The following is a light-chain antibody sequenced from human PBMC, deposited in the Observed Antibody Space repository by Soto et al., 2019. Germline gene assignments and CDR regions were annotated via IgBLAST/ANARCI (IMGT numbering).Light chain of an antibody. CDR2: AAS. Sequence: DIQMTQSPSSLSASVGDRVTISCRASQNIAKFLNWYQQKPGKAPKLLIYAASSLQSGVPSRFSGSGSGTDFPLTVSSLQPEDFATYYCQQSYGPTWTFGQGTKVEIK. CDR1: QNIAKF. J-gene: IGKJ1*01. V-gene: IGKV1-39*01. CDR3: QQSYGPTWT.